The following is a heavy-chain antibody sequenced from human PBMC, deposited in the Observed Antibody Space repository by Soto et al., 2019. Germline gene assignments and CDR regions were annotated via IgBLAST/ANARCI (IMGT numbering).Heavy chain of an antibody. Sequence: EVQLVEFGGGLVKPGGSLRLSCAGSGFTFSNAWMNWVRQAPGKGLEWVGRIKSKTDGGTTDYAAPVKGRFTISRDDSQNTLYLQMNSLKTADTAVYYCKTATKDGMDVWGQGTTVTVSS. J-gene: IGHJ6*02. CDR1: GFTFSNAW. CDR3: KTATKDGMDV. CDR2: IKSKTDGGTT. V-gene: IGHV3-15*07. D-gene: IGHD5-12*01.